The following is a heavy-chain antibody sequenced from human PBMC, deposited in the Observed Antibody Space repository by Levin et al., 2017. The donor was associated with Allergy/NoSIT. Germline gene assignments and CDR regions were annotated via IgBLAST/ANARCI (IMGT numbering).Heavy chain of an antibody. V-gene: IGHV3-23*01. CDR1: GFTFSSYA. J-gene: IGHJ4*02. CDR3: AKMRGYSGYPDGLDY. CDR2: ISGSGGST. Sequence: TGGSLRLSCAASGFTFSSYAMSWVRQAPGKGLEWVSAISGSGGSTYYADSVKGRFTISRDNSKNTLYLQMNSLRAEDTAVYYCAKMRGYSGYPDGLDYWGQGTLVTVSS. D-gene: IGHD5-12*01.